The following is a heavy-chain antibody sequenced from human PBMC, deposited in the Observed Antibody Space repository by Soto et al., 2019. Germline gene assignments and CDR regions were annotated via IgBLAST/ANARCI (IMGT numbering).Heavy chain of an antibody. J-gene: IGHJ6*02. CDR3: ARLAKEGSYYYYGMDV. V-gene: IGHV5-10-1*01. CDR2: IDPSDSYT. CDR1: GYSFTSYW. Sequence: GESLKISCKGSGYSFTSYWISWVRQMPGKGLEWMGRIDPSDSYTNYSPSFQGHVTIPADKSISTAYLQWSSLKASDTAMYYCARLAKEGSYYYYGMDVWGQGTTVTVSS.